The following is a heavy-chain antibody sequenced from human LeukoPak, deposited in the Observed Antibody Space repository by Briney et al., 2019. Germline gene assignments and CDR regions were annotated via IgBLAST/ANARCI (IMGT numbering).Heavy chain of an antibody. CDR3: ARVKRLGYSYGDAFDI. Sequence: SETLSLTCTVSGGSISSGDYYWSWIRQPPGKGLEWIGYIYYSGSTYYNPSLKSRVTISVDTSKNQFSPKLSSVTAADTAVYYCARVKRLGYSYGDAFDIWGQGTMVTVSS. D-gene: IGHD5-18*01. CDR1: GGSISSGDYY. V-gene: IGHV4-30-4*08. CDR2: IYYSGST. J-gene: IGHJ3*02.